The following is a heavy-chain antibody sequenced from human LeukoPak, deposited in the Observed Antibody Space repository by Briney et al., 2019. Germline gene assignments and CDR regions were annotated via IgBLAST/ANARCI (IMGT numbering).Heavy chain of an antibody. CDR2: IYHSGST. CDR1: GYSISSGYY. V-gene: IGHV4-38-2*02. CDR3: ARDSSLSGSYPSAIDY. J-gene: IGHJ4*02. D-gene: IGHD1-26*01. Sequence: SETLSLTCAVSGYSISSGYYWGWIRQPPGKGLEWIGSIYHSGSTYYNPSLKSRVTISVDTSKNQFSLKLSSVTAADRAVYYCARDSSLSGSYPSAIDYWGQGTLVTVSS.